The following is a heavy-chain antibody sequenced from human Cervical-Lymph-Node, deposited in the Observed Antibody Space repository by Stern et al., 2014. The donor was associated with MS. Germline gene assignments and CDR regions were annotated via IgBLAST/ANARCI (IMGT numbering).Heavy chain of an antibody. CDR2: ISWNSGSI. CDR1: GFTFDDYA. J-gene: IGHJ4*02. V-gene: IGHV3-9*01. Sequence: EVQLLESGGGLVQPGRSLRLSCAASGFTFDDYAMHWVRQAPGKGLEWVSGISWNSGSIGYADSVKGRFTISRDNAKNSLYLQMNSLRAEDTALYYCAKGSPDVDSSAYWDYWGQGTLVTVSS. D-gene: IGHD3-22*01. CDR3: AKGSPDVDSSAYWDY.